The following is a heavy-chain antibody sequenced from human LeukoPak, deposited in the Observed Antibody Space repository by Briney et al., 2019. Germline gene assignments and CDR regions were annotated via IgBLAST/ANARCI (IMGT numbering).Heavy chain of an antibody. CDR1: GITLSNY. V-gene: IGHV3-66*01. CDR3: ARDPQYGDHVGYFDS. Sequence: GGSLRLSCAVSGITLSNYMSWVRQAPGKGLEWVSVIYSGDKTYYADSVKGRFTISRYNSNNTLYLQMNSLRAEDTAVYYCARDPQYGDHVGYFDSWGQGTLVTVSS. D-gene: IGHD4-17*01. J-gene: IGHJ4*02. CDR2: IYSGDKT.